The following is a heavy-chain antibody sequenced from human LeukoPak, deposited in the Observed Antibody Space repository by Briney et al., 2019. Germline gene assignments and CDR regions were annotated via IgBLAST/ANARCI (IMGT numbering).Heavy chain of an antibody. CDR1: GGTFSSYA. D-gene: IGHD3-22*01. Sequence: SSVKVSCKASGGTFSSYAISWVRQAPGQGLEWMGRIIPILGIANYAQKFQGRVTITADKSTSTAYMELSSLRSEDTAVYYCARYYYDSSGYYSHWFDYWGQGTLVTISS. J-gene: IGHJ4*02. CDR3: ARYYYDSSGYYSHWFDY. V-gene: IGHV1-69*04. CDR2: IIPILGIA.